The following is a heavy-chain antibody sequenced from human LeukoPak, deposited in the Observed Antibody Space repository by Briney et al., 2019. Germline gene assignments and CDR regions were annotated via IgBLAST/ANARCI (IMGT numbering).Heavy chain of an antibody. V-gene: IGHV3-74*01. Sequence: GGSVSLSCAASRHTFSIYWKHCVRHARGRALVWVSLINSDGSSTSYADAVKGRFNISRDNAKNTLYLQMNSLRAEYTAVYYCARGFRVSGLSDYWGQGTLVTVSS. CDR3: ARGFRVSGLSDY. CDR2: INSDGSST. D-gene: IGHD4/OR15-4a*01. J-gene: IGHJ4*02. CDR1: RHTFSIYW.